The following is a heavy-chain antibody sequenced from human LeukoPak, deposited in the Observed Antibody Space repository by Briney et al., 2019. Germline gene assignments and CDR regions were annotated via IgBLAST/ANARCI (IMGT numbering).Heavy chain of an antibody. CDR1: GGSITSNSYS. Sequence: SETLSLTCTVSGGSITSNSYSWGWIRQPPGKGLQWIVTLSHAGTNYYNPSLKSRVTMPVDRSKNQFSLKLTSVTATDTAAYYCARLRGGVQLWGDWGQGTLVTVSS. CDR3: ARLRGGVQLWGD. V-gene: IGHV4-39*01. CDR2: LSHAGTN. D-gene: IGHD5-18*01. J-gene: IGHJ4*02.